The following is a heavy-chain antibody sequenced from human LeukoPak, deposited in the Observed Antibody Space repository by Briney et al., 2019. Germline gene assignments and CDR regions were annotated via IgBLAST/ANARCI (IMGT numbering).Heavy chain of an antibody. J-gene: IGHJ4*02. D-gene: IGHD3-3*01. CDR2: IYYSGST. V-gene: IGHV4-59*01. Sequence: SETLSLTCTVSGGSISSYYWSWIRQPPGQGLEWIGYIYYSGSTNYNPSLKSRVTISVDTSKNQFSLKLSSVTAADTAVYYCARARYDFGGYYFDYWGQGTLVTVSS. CDR3: ARARYDFGGYYFDY. CDR1: GGSISSYY.